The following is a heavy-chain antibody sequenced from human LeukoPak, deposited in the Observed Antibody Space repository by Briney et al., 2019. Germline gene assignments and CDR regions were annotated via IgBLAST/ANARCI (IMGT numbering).Heavy chain of an antibody. Sequence: GGSLRLSCAASGFTVSSNYMSWVRQAPGKGLEWVSVIYSGGSTYYADSVKGRFTISRDNSKNTLYLQMNSLRAEDTAVYYCARDYKSPDFWAGYPPYHHDHWGQGTLVTVSS. CDR2: IYSGGST. CDR3: ARDYKSPDFWAGYPPYHHDH. J-gene: IGHJ4*02. D-gene: IGHD3/OR15-3a*01. V-gene: IGHV3-66*01. CDR1: GFTVSSNY.